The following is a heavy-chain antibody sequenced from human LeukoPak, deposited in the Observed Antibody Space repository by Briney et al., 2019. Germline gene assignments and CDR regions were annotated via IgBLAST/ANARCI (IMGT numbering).Heavy chain of an antibody. J-gene: IGHJ4*02. CDR3: ARDYYDSSGYYYFDY. CDR1: GVTFSSYA. CDR2: IIPIFGTA. D-gene: IGHD3-22*01. V-gene: IGHV1-69*05. Sequence: SVKVSCKASGVTFSSYAISWVRQAPGQGLEWMGRIIPIFGTANYAQKFQGRVTITTDESTSTAYMELSSLRSEDTAVYYCARDYYDSSGYYYFDYWGQGTLVTVSS.